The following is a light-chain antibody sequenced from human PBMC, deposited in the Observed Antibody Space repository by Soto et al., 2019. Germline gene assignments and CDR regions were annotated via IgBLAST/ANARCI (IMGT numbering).Light chain of an antibody. Sequence: QSPGTLSLSPGEGATLSCRASEPIRNNYLAWYQQKPGQAPRLLIYGASVRATGVPDRFSGSGSGTDFTLTISRLEPEDFAVYYCQQYTSSLNTFGQGTRLEMK. CDR1: EPIRNNY. CDR3: QQYTSSLNT. J-gene: IGKJ5*01. CDR2: GAS. V-gene: IGKV3-20*01.